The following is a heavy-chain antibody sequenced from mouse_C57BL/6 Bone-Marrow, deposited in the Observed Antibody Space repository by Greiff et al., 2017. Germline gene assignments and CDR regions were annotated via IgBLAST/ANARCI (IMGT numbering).Heavy chain of an antibody. J-gene: IGHJ1*03. D-gene: IGHD2-3*01. CDR3: ARMGGWLLRWYFDV. CDR2: IYPGSGNP. CDR1: GYTFTDYY. Sequence: VKLMESGAELVRPGASVKLSCKASGYTFTDYYINWVKQRPGQGLEWIARIYPGSGNPYYNEKFKGKATLTAEKSSSTAYMQLSSLTSEDSAVYVCARMGGWLLRWYFDVWGTGTTVTVSS. V-gene: IGHV1-76*01.